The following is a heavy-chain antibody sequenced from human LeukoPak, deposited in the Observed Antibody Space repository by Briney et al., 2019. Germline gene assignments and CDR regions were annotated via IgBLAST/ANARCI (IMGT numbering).Heavy chain of an antibody. V-gene: IGHV3-23*01. J-gene: IGHJ5*02. CDR2: ISGSGGGT. D-gene: IGHD6-19*01. CDR3: VKGRKAVAGTDWFDP. CDR1: GFTFSSYA. Sequence: GGSLRLSCAASGFTFSSYAMSWVRQAPGKGLEWVSAISGSGGGTYYADSVGGRFTISRDNSKNTLYLQMNSLRAEDTAVYYCVKGRKAVAGTDWFDPWGQGTLVTVSS.